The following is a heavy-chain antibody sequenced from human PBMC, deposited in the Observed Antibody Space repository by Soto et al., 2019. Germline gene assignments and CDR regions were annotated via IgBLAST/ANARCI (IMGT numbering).Heavy chain of an antibody. J-gene: IGHJ4*02. D-gene: IGHD3-3*01. Sequence: SETLSLTCSLYGGSFRSFYWRWIRQPPGKGLEWIGQIHYSGSTNYNPSLKSRATISVDTSKSQLSLKLRSVTAADTAVYYCARGGCYYFWSGYFIFDYWGQGTPVTVSS. CDR3: ARGGCYYFWSGYFIFDY. V-gene: IGHV4-34*01. CDR2: IHYSGST. CDR1: GGSFRSFY.